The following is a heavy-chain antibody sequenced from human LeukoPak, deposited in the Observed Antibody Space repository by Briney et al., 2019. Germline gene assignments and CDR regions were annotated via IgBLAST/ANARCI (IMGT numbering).Heavy chain of an antibody. CDR1: ESIVSGNY. V-gene: IGHV3-66*01. D-gene: IGHD3-3*01. CDR3: AHYDFWSGHALDI. CDR2: IYTGGGT. J-gene: IGHJ3*02. Sequence: GGSLRPSCAASESIVSGNYMTWVRQAPGKGLEWLSVIYTGGGTYYADSVKGRFTISRDTSKTTVYLQMNSLRGDDTAIYYCAHYDFWSGHALDIWGQGTMVTVSS.